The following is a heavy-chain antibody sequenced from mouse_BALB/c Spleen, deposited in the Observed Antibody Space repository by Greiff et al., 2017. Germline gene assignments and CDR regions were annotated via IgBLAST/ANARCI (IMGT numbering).Heavy chain of an antibody. J-gene: IGHJ1*01. V-gene: IGHV1-4*01. CDR3: ARSGWLLWYFDV. D-gene: IGHD2-3*01. CDR1: GYTFTSYT. CDR2: INPSSGYT. Sequence: VQLQQSGAELARPGASVKMSCKASGYTFTSYTMHWVKQRPGQGLEWIGYINPSSGYTNYNQKFKDKATLTADKSSSTAYMQLSSLTSEDSAVYYCARSGWLLWYFDVWGAGTTVTVSS.